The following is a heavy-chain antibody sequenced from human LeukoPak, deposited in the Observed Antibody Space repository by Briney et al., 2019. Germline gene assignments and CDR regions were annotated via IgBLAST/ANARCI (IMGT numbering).Heavy chain of an antibody. D-gene: IGHD6-13*01. CDR1: SGSISSGGYS. CDR2: IYHSGST. J-gene: IGHJ3*02. V-gene: IGHV4-30-2*01. Sequence: PSQTLSLTCAVSSGSISSGGYSWSWIRRPPGKGLEWIGYIYHSGSTYYNPSLKSRVTISVDRSKNQFSLKLSSVTAADTAVYYCARDFSSSHAFDIWGQGTMVTVSS. CDR3: ARDFSSSHAFDI.